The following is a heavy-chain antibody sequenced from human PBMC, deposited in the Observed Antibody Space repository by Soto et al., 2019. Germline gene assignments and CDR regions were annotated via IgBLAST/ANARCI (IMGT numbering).Heavy chain of an antibody. CDR1: GFTFSSYS. CDR2: ISSSSSTI. Sequence: GGSMRLSCAASGFTFSSYSMNWVRQAPGKGLEWGSYISSSSSTIYYADSVKGRFTISRDNAKNSLYLQMNSLRAEDTAVYYCAVERVVVITSEYFQHWGQGTLVTVSS. V-gene: IGHV3-48*01. CDR3: AVERVVVITSEYFQH. D-gene: IGHD3-22*01. J-gene: IGHJ1*01.